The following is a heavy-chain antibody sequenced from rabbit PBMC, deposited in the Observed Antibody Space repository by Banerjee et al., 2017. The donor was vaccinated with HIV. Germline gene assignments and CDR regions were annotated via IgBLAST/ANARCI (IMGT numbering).Heavy chain of an antibody. D-gene: IGHD7-1*01. J-gene: IGHJ6*01. CDR1: GFDLSSGYY. CDR3: ARDAGGDGYSNDL. Sequence: QEQLVESGGGLVQPEGSLTLTCKASGFDLSSGYYMCWVRQAPGKGLEWIGCIDAGSGTTYYANWAKGRFTISKTSSTTVTLQMTSLTAADTATYFCARDAGGDGYSNDLWGQGTLVTVS. V-gene: IGHV1S45*01. CDR2: IDAGSGTT.